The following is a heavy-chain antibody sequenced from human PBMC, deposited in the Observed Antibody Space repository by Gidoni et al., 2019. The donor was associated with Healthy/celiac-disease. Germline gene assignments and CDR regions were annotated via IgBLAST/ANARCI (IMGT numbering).Heavy chain of an antibody. Sequence: FTISRDDSKNTLYLQMNSLKTEDTAVYYCTTRGYFDYWGQGTLVTVSS. D-gene: IGHD3-10*01. CDR3: TTRGYFDY. J-gene: IGHJ4*02. V-gene: IGHV3-15*01.